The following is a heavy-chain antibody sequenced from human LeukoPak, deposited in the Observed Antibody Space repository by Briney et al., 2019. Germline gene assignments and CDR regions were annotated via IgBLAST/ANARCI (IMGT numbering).Heavy chain of an antibody. Sequence: GASVKISCKASGYTFTNYYMRWVRQAPGQGLEWMGIINPSDGSRSYAQKFQGRVTMTRDTSKSTVYMELSSLRSEDTAAYYCVRAYNREAVTGPTNAPFDYWGQGTLVPVSS. CDR3: VRAYNREAVTGPTNAPFDY. V-gene: IGHV1-46*01. J-gene: IGHJ4*02. D-gene: IGHD6-19*01. CDR2: INPSDGSR. CDR1: GYTFTNYY.